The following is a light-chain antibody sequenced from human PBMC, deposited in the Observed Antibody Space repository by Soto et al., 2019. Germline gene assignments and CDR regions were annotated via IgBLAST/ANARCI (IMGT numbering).Light chain of an antibody. Sequence: QSVLTQPPSASGTPGQSVTISCTGTSRDVGAYNYVSWYQQHPGKAPKLMISEVSKRPSGVPDRFSGSKSGNTASLTVSGLQAEDEADYYCSSYAGSNSYVFGTGTKVTVL. V-gene: IGLV2-8*01. CDR3: SSYAGSNSYV. CDR2: EVS. CDR1: SRDVGAYNY. J-gene: IGLJ1*01.